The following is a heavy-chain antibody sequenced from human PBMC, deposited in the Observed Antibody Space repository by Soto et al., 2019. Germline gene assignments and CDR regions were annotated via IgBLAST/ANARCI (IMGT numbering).Heavy chain of an antibody. CDR2: IYYSGGT. V-gene: IGHV4-59*01. D-gene: IGHD3-22*01. CDR3: AKVLSYYDSNGYVNYFDF. J-gene: IGHJ4*02. Sequence: SETLSLTCSFSGGSISSYYWSWIRQPAGKGLEWIGNIYYSGGTNYNPSLKSRVTISVDTSKNQFSLKLYSVTAADTAVYYCAKVLSYYDSNGYVNYFDFWGQGTRVTVSS. CDR1: GGSISSYY.